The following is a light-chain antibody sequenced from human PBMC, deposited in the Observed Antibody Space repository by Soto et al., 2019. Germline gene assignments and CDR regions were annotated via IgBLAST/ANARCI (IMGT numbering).Light chain of an antibody. V-gene: IGLV2-14*01. CDR3: TSYTSTNTPVL. Sequence: QSALTQPASVSGSPGQSITISCTGTSSDVGGYNYVSWYQHHPGKAPKLIIYEVSNRPSGVSNRFSGSKSVNTASLTISGLQAEDEADYYCTSYTSTNTPVLFGGGTKVTVL. CDR2: EVS. CDR1: SSDVGGYNY. J-gene: IGLJ2*01.